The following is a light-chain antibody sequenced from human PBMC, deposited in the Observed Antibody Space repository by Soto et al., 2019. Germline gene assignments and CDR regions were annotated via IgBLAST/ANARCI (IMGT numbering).Light chain of an antibody. CDR3: QHYYFTPPGT. Sequence: EIVMTQSPVTLSVSPGERATLSCRASQFVSSNLAWYQQKPGQAPRLLIYGASTRATGIPARFSGSGSGTEFTLTITSLQAEDVAVYYCQHYYFTPPGTFGQGTRVEIK. CDR2: GAS. J-gene: IGKJ1*01. V-gene: IGKV3D-15*01. CDR1: QFVSSN.